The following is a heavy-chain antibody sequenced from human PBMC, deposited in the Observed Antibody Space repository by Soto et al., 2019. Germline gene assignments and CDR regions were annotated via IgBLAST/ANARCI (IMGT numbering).Heavy chain of an antibody. V-gene: IGHV5-10-1*01. Sequence: GESRKISCKGSGYSFTSYWISWVRQMPGKGLEWMGRIDPSDSYTNYSPSFQGHVTISADKSISTAYLQWSSLKASDTAMYYCARHSPLVAAAGTNYYYGMDVWGQGTTVTVSS. CDR3: ARHSPLVAAAGTNYYYGMDV. CDR1: GYSFTSYW. CDR2: IDPSDSYT. D-gene: IGHD6-13*01. J-gene: IGHJ6*02.